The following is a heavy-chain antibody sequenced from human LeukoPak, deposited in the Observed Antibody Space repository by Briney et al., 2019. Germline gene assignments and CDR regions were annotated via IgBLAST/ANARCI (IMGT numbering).Heavy chain of an antibody. CDR3: ARDNAYYDYVWGSYYDAFDI. Sequence: GGSLRLSCAASGFTFISHSMNWVRQAPGKGLEWVSSISGGGSYKYHADSVKGRFTISRDNAKNSLYLQMSSLKAEDTAVYYCARDNAYYDYVWGSYYDAFDIWGQGTMVTVSS. J-gene: IGHJ3*02. CDR2: ISGGGSYK. CDR1: GFTFISHS. D-gene: IGHD3-16*01. V-gene: IGHV3-21*01.